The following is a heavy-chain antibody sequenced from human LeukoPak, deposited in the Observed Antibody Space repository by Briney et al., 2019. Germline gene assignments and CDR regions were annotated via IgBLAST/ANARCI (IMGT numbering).Heavy chain of an antibody. CDR1: GGSISSVGYY. J-gene: IGHJ6*02. V-gene: IGHV4-31*03. CDR2: ISYSGTT. D-gene: IGHD2-15*01. Sequence: SETLSLTCTVSGGSISSVGYYWSWIRQLPGKGLEWIGYISYSGTTYYNPSLKSRVTISVDTSKNQFSLNLNSVTAADTAVYYCASYCSGGSCYSGYYYYYGMDVWGQGTTVTVSS. CDR3: ASYCSGGSCYSGYYYYYGMDV.